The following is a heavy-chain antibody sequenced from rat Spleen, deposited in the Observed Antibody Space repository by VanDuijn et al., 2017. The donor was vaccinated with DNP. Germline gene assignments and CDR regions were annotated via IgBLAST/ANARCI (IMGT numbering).Heavy chain of an antibody. CDR3: ARHRTIMPYYYAMDA. CDR1: GFTFSDFY. D-gene: IGHD3-8*01. J-gene: IGHJ4*01. CDR2: ISYDGRET. Sequence: EVQLVESDGGLVQPGRSLKLSCAVSGFTFSDFYMAWVRQAPTRGLEWVATISYDGRETYYRDSVKGRFTISRDNAQSTLYLQMDSLRSEDTATYYCARHRTIMPYYYAMDAWGQGASVTVSS. V-gene: IGHV5-7*01.